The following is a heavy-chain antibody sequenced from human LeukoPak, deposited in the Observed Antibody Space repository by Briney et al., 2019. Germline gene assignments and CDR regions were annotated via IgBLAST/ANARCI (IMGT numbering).Heavy chain of an antibody. D-gene: IGHD3-22*01. Sequence: ASVKVSFKASRYTFTGYYMHWVRQDPGQGGEGRGWVNPNSGGTNYAQKLQGRFTMTRDTSISTAYLELSRLRSDDTAVYSCARENYDTSGYYYYFDYWGQGTLVTVSS. CDR2: VNPNSGGT. CDR1: RYTFTGYY. CDR3: ARENYDTSGYYYYFDY. J-gene: IGHJ4*02. V-gene: IGHV1-2*02.